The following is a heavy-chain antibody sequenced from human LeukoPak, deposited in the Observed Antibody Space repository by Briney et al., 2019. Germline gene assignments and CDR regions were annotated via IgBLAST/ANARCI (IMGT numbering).Heavy chain of an antibody. CDR2: INHSGST. J-gene: IGHJ4*02. CDR1: GGSFSGYY. D-gene: IGHD2-2*01. Sequence: PSETLSLTCAVYGGSFSGYYRSWIRQPPGKGLEWIGEINHSGSTNYNPSLKSRVTISVDTSKNQFSLKLSSVTAADTAVYYCARLLGYCSSTSCDPLDYWGQGTLVTVSS. CDR3: ARLLGYCSSTSCDPLDY. V-gene: IGHV4-34*01.